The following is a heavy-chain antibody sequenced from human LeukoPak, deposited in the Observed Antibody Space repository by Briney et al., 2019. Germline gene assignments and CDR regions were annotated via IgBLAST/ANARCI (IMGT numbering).Heavy chain of an antibody. Sequence: AESLQISCEASGYCFTSYCIGWGRHMPGEGLEWMGIIYPSDSDTRYNPSFQSHSTTSADKSISTDYLQWSSLKASDTAMYYCARRGSKGWFDPWGQGTLVTVSS. CDR2: IYPSDSDT. V-gene: IGHV5-51*01. CDR1: GYCFTSYC. J-gene: IGHJ5*02. CDR3: ARRGSKGWFDP. D-gene: IGHD2-15*01.